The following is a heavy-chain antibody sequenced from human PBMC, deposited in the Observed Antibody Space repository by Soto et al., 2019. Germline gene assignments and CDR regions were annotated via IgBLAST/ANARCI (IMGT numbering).Heavy chain of an antibody. V-gene: IGHV3-33*01. CDR3: ARVPRYDTWYFDY. J-gene: IGHJ4*02. CDR1: GFSVSTHV. D-gene: IGHD3-22*01. CDR2: LWYDGSRK. Sequence: QVQLVESGGGVVQPGRSLRLSCTASGFSVSTHVIHWVRQAPGKGLEWVAVLWYDGSRKYYAESVKGRFTISRDNSKNTMYLQMNSLRAEDTAVYYCARVPRYDTWYFDYWGQGTLATVSS.